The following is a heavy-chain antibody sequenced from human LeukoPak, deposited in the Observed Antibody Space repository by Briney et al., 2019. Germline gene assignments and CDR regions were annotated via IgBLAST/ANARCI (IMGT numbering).Heavy chain of an antibody. Sequence: GGSLRLSCAASGFTFSSYGMHWVRQAPGKGLEWVAFIRYDGSNKYYADSVKGRFTISRDNAKNTLYLQMNSLRTEDTAVYYCILLGATAQPPDYWGQGTLVTVSS. V-gene: IGHV3-30*02. D-gene: IGHD1-26*01. J-gene: IGHJ4*02. CDR2: IRYDGSNK. CDR1: GFTFSSYG. CDR3: ILLGATAQPPDY.